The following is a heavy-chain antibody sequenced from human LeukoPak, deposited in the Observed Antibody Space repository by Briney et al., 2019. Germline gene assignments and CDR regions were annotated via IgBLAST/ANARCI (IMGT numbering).Heavy chain of an antibody. CDR1: RFTFSTYR. CDR2: IKQDGNEK. CDR3: AWVSGGYSDY. Sequence: PGGSLTQTLAASRFTFSTYRMSWVGQAPGKGLEWVANIKQDGNEKYYVDSVKGRFTISRDNAKNSLYLQMNSLRVEDTAVYYWAWVSGGYSDYWGQGTLVTVSS. D-gene: IGHD3-16*01. V-gene: IGHV3-7*05. J-gene: IGHJ4*02.